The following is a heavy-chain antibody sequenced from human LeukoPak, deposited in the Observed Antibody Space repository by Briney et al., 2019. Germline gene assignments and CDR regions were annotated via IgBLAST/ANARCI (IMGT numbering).Heavy chain of an antibody. V-gene: IGHV3-21*01. D-gene: IGHD3-10*02. Sequence: GGSLRLSCAAPRFTFNSYTMNWVRQAPGKGLEWVSSISSSSNYIYYADSVKGRFTISRDNAKNSLYLQMKSLRAEDTAVYYCAELGITMIGGVWGKGTTVTISS. CDR1: RFTFNSYT. J-gene: IGHJ6*04. CDR2: ISSSSNYI. CDR3: AELGITMIGGV.